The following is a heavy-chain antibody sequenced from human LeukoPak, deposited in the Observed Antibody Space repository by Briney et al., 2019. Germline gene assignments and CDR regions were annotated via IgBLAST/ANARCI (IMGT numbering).Heavy chain of an antibody. V-gene: IGHV4-34*01. CDR1: GGSFSGYY. J-gene: IGHJ4*02. CDR2: INHSGST. Sequence: SETLSLTCAVSGGSFSGYYWNWIRQPPGKGLEWIGEINHSGSTNYNPSLKSRVTISVDTSKNQFSLKLSSVTAADTAVYYCARQPGSGWYRFDYWGQGTLVTVSS. CDR3: ARQPGSGWYRFDY. D-gene: IGHD6-19*01.